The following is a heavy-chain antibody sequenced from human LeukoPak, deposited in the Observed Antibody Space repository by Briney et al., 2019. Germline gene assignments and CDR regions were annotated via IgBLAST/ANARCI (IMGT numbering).Heavy chain of an antibody. V-gene: IGHV3-23*01. CDR3: AKRQMATKTFDY. CDR2: ISGSGGST. D-gene: IGHD5-24*01. CDR1: GFTFSSYA. Sequence: PGGSLRLSCAASGFTFSSYAMSWVRQAPGKGLEWVSAISGSGGSTYYTDSVKGRFTISRDNSKNTLYLQMNSLRAEDTAVYYCAKRQMATKTFDYWGQGTLVTVSS. J-gene: IGHJ4*02.